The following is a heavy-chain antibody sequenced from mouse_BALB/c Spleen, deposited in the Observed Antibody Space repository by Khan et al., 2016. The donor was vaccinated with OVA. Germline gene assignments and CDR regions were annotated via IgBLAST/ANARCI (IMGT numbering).Heavy chain of an antibody. J-gene: IGHJ2*01. Sequence: QVQLQQSGAELAKPGASVKMSCKAPGYTFINYWILWVKQRPGQGLEWIGYINPSTGYTEYNQNFKDKATLTADKSSSTTYMQLSSLTSEDSAVYYCARRGLRWDFDYWGQGTTLTVSS. V-gene: IGHV1-7*01. CDR2: INPSTGYT. CDR1: GYTFINYW. CDR3: ARRGLRWDFDY. D-gene: IGHD1-1*01.